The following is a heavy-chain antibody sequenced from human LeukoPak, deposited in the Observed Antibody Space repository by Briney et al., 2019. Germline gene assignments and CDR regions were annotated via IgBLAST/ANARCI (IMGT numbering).Heavy chain of an antibody. CDR1: GGSISSYY. V-gene: IGHV4-59*08. J-gene: IGHJ6*02. Sequence: SETLSLTCTVSGGSISSYYWSWIRQPPGQGLEWIGYIYYSGSTNYNPSLKSRVTISVDTSKNQFSLKLSSVTAADTAVYYCARVRGYCSSGSCGMDVWGQGTTVTVSS. CDR2: IYYSGST. CDR3: ARVRGYCSSGSCGMDV. D-gene: IGHD2-15*01.